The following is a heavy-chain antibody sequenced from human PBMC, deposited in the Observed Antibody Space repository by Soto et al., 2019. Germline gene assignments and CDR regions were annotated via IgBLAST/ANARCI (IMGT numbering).Heavy chain of an antibody. D-gene: IGHD4-17*01. CDR1: GFTFSSYA. Sequence: EVQLLESGGGLVQPGGSLRLSCAASGFTFSSYAMSWVRQAPGKGLEWVSVISGSGGSTYYADSVKGRFTISRDNSKSTLYLQMNSLRAEDTAVYYCAKDPHGDYLLYWFDPWGQGTLVTVSS. V-gene: IGHV3-23*01. J-gene: IGHJ5*02. CDR3: AKDPHGDYLLYWFDP. CDR2: ISGSGGST.